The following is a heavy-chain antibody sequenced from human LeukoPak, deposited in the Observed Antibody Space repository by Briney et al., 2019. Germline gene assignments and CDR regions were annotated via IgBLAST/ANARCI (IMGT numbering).Heavy chain of an antibody. V-gene: IGHV1-2*02. D-gene: IGHD2-15*01. CDR2: INPNSGGT. CDR1: GYTFTGCY. Sequence: ASVRVSCKASGYTFTGCYMHWVRQAPGQGLEWMGWINPNSGGTNYAQKFQGRVTMTRDTSISTAYMELSRLRSDDTAVYYCARSLYCSGGSCYFTFDYWGQGTLVTVSS. CDR3: ARSLYCSGGSCYFTFDY. J-gene: IGHJ4*02.